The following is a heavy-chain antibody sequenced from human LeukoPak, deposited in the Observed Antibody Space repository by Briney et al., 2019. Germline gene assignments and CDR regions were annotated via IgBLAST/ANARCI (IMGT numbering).Heavy chain of an antibody. CDR3: ARGRGADYGGNSGYFDY. V-gene: IGHV3-33*01. J-gene: IGHJ4*02. Sequence: RAGKSLRLSCAASGFTFSGFGIHWVRQAPGKGLEWVAVIWYDGSNKYYADSVKGRFTISRDNPKNTLYVQMNSLRAEDTAVYYCARGRGADYGGNSGYFDYWGQGTLVTVSS. CDR1: GFTFSGFG. D-gene: IGHD4-23*01. CDR2: IWYDGSNK.